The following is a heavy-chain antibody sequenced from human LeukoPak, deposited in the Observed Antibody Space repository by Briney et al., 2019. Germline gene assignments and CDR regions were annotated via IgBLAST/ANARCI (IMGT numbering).Heavy chain of an antibody. CDR1: GFTFSSYA. V-gene: IGHV3-7*01. CDR3: ARYIDY. Sequence: GGSLRLSCAASGFTFSSYAMSWVRQAPGKGLEWVANIKQDGSEKYYVDSVKGRFTISRDNAKNSLYLQMNSLRAEDTAVYYCARYIDYWGQGTLVTVSS. CDR2: IKQDGSEK. J-gene: IGHJ4*02.